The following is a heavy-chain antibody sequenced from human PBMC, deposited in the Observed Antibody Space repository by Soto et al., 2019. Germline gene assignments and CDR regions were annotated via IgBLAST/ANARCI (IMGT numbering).Heavy chain of an antibody. D-gene: IGHD5-12*01. CDR1: GFTFSSYA. J-gene: IGHJ4*02. Sequence: GGSLRLSCAASGFTFSSYAMSWVRQAPGKGLEWVSAISGSGGSTYYADSVKGRFTISRDNSKNTLYLQMNSLRSDDTAVYYCFRGGYEDYGKEGRYWGQGTLVTVSS. CDR3: FRGGYEDYGKEGRY. V-gene: IGHV3-23*01. CDR2: ISGSGGST.